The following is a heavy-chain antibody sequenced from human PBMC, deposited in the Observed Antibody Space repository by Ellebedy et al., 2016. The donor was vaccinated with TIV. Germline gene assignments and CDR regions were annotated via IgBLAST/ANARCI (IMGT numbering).Heavy chain of an antibody. J-gene: IGHJ6*02. Sequence: GESLKISXAASGFTFSNYGMHWVSQAPDKGLEWVAAISYDGSNEYYADSVRGRFTISRDKSKNTLHLQMNSLRAEDTAVYYCAKELRYFDWSLYPPGVLYGMDIWGQGTTVTVSS. CDR1: GFTFSNYG. CDR3: AKELRYFDWSLYPPGVLYGMDI. CDR2: ISYDGSNE. V-gene: IGHV3-30*18. D-gene: IGHD3-9*01.